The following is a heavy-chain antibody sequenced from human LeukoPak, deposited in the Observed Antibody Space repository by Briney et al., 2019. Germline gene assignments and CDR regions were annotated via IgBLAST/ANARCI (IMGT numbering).Heavy chain of an antibody. J-gene: IGHJ4*02. V-gene: IGHV3-11*03. D-gene: IGHD6-13*01. CDR2: VSGGSRYT. Sequence: GGSLRLSCVASGFTLSDHYMSWIRQSPGKGLEWISYVSGGSRYTNYADSVKGRFTISRDNAKNSLFLEMSSLRADDTAVYFCARTVAAVEYYFDFWGQETQVTVSS. CDR1: GFTLSDHY. CDR3: ARTVAAVEYYFDF.